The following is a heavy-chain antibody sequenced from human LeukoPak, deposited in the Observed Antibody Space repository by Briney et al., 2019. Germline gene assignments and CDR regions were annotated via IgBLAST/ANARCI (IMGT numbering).Heavy chain of an antibody. J-gene: IGHJ4*02. CDR3: ASLDEYSSSWYLDY. CDR1: GFTFSSYA. Sequence: PGGSLRLSCAASGFTFSSYAMHWVRQAPGKGLEWVAVISYDGSNKYYADSVKGRFTISTDNSKNTLYLQMNSLRAEDTAVYYCASLDEYSSSWYLDYWGQGTLVTVSS. CDR2: ISYDGSNK. V-gene: IGHV3-30*04. D-gene: IGHD6-13*01.